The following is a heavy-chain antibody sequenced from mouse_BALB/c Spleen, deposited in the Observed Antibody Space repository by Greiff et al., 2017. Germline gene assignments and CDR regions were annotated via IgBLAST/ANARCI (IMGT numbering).Heavy chain of an antibody. V-gene: IGHV5-4*02. CDR2: ISDGGSYT. J-gene: IGHJ4*01. CDR1: GFTFSDYY. Sequence: EVKLVESGGGLVKPGGSLKLSCAASGFTFSDYYMYWVRQTPEKRLEWVATISDGGSYTYYPDSVKGRFTISRDNAKNNLYLQMSSLKSEDTAMYYCARDRRSYAMDYWGQGTSVTVSS. CDR3: ARDRRSYAMDY.